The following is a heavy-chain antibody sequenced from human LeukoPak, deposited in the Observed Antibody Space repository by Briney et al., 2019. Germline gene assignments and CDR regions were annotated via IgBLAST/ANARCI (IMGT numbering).Heavy chain of an antibody. CDR3: TGHQVAKVRSPKKITPPLYYYYHYMHV. Sequence: GGSLRLSCAASGVSFNNAWMSWVRQAPGEGLEWVGRIKSKTDGGTTDNAEAGKGRLTISRDDSKNTRWLQLNSRKTEERAVYYCTGHQVAKVRSPKKITPPLYYYYHYMHVWRKGPTLRVSS. V-gene: IGHV3-15*01. J-gene: IGHJ6*03. CDR2: IKSKTDGGTT. CDR1: GVSFNNAW. D-gene: IGHD5-12*01.